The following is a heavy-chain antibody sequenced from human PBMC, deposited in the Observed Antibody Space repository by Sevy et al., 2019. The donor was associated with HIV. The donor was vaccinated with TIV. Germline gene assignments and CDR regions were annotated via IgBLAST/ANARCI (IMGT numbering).Heavy chain of an antibody. V-gene: IGHV3-23*01. CDR2: ISPSGGST. Sequence: GGSLRLSCAASGFTFISYAMSWVCQAPGKGLEWVSSISPSGGSTYYADSVKGRFSISRDNSKNTVDLQMNSLRAEDTAVYYCAKEAAMGYVWGQGTTVTVSS. D-gene: IGHD5-18*01. CDR3: AKEAAMGYV. CDR1: GFTFISYA. J-gene: IGHJ6*02.